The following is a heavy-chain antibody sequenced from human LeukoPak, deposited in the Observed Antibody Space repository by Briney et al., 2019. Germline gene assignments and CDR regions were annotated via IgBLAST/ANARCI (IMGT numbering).Heavy chain of an antibody. CDR2: IIPIFGTA. J-gene: IGHJ6*03. CDR1: GGTFSSYA. Sequence: SVKVSCKASGGTFSSYAISWVRQAPGQGLEWMGRIIPIFGTANYAQKFQGRVTITTDESTSTAYMELSSLRSEDTAVYYCATLSIMVVTSYYYYYMDVWGKGTTVTVSS. D-gene: IGHD4/OR15-4a*01. CDR3: ATLSIMVVTSYYYYYMDV. V-gene: IGHV1-69*05.